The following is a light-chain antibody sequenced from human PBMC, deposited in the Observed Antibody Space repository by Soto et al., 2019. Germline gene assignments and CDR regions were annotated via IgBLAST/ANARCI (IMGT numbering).Light chain of an antibody. J-gene: IGKJ4*01. Sequence: VALTQSPATLSVSPGETVTLSCRASHNIRNNLAWYQHKPGQAPRLLISYASSGATGVPGRFSGSGSGTEFALTISSLQSEDSAVYYCQHFYNWPVTFGGGTKV. V-gene: IGKV3-15*01. CDR1: HNIRNN. CDR3: QHFYNWPVT. CDR2: YAS.